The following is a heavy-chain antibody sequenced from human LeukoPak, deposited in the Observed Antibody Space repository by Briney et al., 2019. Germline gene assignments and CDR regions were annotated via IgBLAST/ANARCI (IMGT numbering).Heavy chain of an antibody. V-gene: IGHV4-31*03. CDR1: GGSISSGGYY. J-gene: IGHJ4*02. CDR2: IYYSGST. D-gene: IGHD3-10*01. Sequence: KPSETLSLTCTVSGGSISSGGYYWSWIRQHPGKGLEWIGYIYYSGSTYYNPSLKSRVTTSVDTSKNQFSLKLSSVTAADTAVYYCARQAYYYGSGSYSLPDYWGQGTLVTVSS. CDR3: ARQAYYYGSGSYSLPDY.